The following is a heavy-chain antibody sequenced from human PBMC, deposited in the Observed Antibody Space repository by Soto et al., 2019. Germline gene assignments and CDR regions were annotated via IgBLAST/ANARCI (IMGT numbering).Heavy chain of an antibody. J-gene: IGHJ6*02. V-gene: IGHV4-39*01. CDR1: GGSISSSSYY. D-gene: IGHD3-22*01. CDR3: AGGDYYHSSGYYFYYCTMDV. Sequence: SETLSLTCTVSGGSISSSSYYWGWIRQPPGKGLEWIGNVYYGGSTYYNPSLKSRVTISVETSKSQFSLKLSSVTAADTAVYYCAGGDYYHSSGYYFYYCTMDVWGQGTTVTVXS. CDR2: VYYGGST.